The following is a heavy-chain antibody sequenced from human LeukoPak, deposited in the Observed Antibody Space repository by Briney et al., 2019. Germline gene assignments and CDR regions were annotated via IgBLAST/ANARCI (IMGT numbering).Heavy chain of an antibody. CDR1: GFTVGSNY. V-gene: IGHV3-53*01. CDR2: IYSGGST. J-gene: IGHJ5*02. Sequence: GGSLRLSCAASGFTVGSNYMSWVRQAPGKGLEWVSVIYSGGSTYYADSVKGRFTISRDNSKNTLYLQMNSLRAEDTAVYYCATSRWWDTKHWFDPWGQGTLVTVSS. CDR3: ATSRWWDTKHWFDP. D-gene: IGHD2-15*01.